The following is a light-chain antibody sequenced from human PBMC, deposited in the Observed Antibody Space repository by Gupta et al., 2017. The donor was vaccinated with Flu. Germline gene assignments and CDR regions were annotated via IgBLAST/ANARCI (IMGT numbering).Light chain of an antibody. J-gene: IGKJ5*01. CDR1: QRVSSF. CDR2: DAS. V-gene: IGKV3-11*01. Sequence: GHRATLSCRTSQRVSSFLAWFQQKPGPAPWVLIYDASNRAAGIPARFSGSGSWTDFTLTISSLEPEDFAVYYCQQRDNWPLTFGQGTRLEIK. CDR3: QQRDNWPLT.